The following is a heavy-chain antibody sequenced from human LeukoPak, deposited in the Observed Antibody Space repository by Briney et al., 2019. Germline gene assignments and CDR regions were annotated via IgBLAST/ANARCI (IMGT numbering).Heavy chain of an antibody. J-gene: IGHJ4*02. CDR1: GFPFTSLA. D-gene: IGHD6-19*01. CDR2: ISGSGGNT. V-gene: IGHV3-23*01. Sequence: GGPLRLSCEPSGFPFTSLAMSWVPQPPGRGREWVSAISGSGGNTYYPDSVKGRFTISRENSKSTLYLQMNSLRAEDTALYYCAKLGSGWGAFDYWGQGTLVTVSS. CDR3: AKLGSGWGAFDY.